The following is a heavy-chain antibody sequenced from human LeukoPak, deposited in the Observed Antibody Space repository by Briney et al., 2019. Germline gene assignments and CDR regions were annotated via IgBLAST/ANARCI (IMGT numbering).Heavy chain of an antibody. CDR2: IYYNRST. CDR1: GGSISSYY. V-gene: IGHV4-59*01. D-gene: IGHD6-13*01. Sequence: SETLSLTCTVSGGSISSYYWSWIRQPPGKGLEWIGYIYYNRSTNYNPSLKSRVTISVDTSKNQFSLKLSSVTAADTAFYYCARVVAVAGREYFHHWGQGTLVTVSS. CDR3: ARVVAVAGREYFHH. J-gene: IGHJ1*01.